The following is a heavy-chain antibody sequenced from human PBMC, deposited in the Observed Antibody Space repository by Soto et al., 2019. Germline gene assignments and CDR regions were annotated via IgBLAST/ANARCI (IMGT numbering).Heavy chain of an antibody. V-gene: IGHV4-4*02. D-gene: IGHD6-13*01. CDR1: GCSISSSNW. CDR2: IYHSGST. CDR3: ASGIAAAGTLRPNYDY. Sequence: SETLSLTCAVSGCSISSSNWWRWVRQPPGKGLEWIGEIYHSGSTNYNPSLKSRVTISVDKSKNQFSLKLSSVTAADTAVYYCASGIAAAGTLRPNYDYWGQGTLVTVSS. J-gene: IGHJ4*02.